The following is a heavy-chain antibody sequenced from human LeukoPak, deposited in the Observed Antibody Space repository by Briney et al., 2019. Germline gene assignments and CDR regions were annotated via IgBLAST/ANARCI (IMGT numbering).Heavy chain of an antibody. CDR3: ARHEDFWSLRLGY. CDR2: IYYSGST. V-gene: IGHV4-39*01. Sequence: SETLSLTCTVSGGSISSSSYYWGWIRQPPGKGLEWIGSIYYSGSTYYNPSLKSRVTISVDTSKNQFSLKLSSVTAADTAVYYCARHEDFWSLRLGYWGQGTLVTVSS. D-gene: IGHD3-3*01. CDR1: GGSISSSSYY. J-gene: IGHJ4*02.